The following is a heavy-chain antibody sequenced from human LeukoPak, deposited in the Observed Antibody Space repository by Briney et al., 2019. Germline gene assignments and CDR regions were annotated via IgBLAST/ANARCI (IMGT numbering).Heavy chain of an antibody. CDR3: ARCPPSGSYACVH. V-gene: IGHV1-69*05. D-gene: IGHD1-26*01. J-gene: IGHJ4*02. CDR1: GGTFSSYA. CDR2: IIPIFGTA. Sequence: ASVKVSCKASGGTFSSYAISWVRQAPGQGLEWMGGIIPIFGTANYAQKFQGRVTITTDESTSTAYMEQSSLRSEDTAVYYCARCPPSGSYACVHWGQGTLVTVSS.